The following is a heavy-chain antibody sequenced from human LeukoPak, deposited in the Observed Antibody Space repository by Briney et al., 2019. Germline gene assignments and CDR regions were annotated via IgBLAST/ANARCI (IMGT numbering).Heavy chain of an antibody. J-gene: IGHJ4*02. CDR3: ARLVRGVSDC. Sequence: GGSLRLSCAASGFTVSSYWMSWVRQPPGEGREWVANIKQDGREKYYVGSVKGRFTLSRDHPKNSPYLRTDRLRAEDPAFTFRARLVRGVSDCWGEGTLVTVAS. CDR1: GFTVSSYW. CDR2: IKQDGREK. V-gene: IGHV3-7*01. D-gene: IGHD3-10*01.